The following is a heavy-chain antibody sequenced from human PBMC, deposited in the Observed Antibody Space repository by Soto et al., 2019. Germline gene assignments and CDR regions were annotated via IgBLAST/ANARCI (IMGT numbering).Heavy chain of an antibody. Sequence: SVTLSLTCTVLCFSISISYGKWIRQPPGKGLEWIGYIYYIGNTNYNPSLKSRITISVDTSRTQFSLKLSSVTAADTAVYYCARSGSGTSSKAAFDIWGRGTMVT. J-gene: IGHJ3*02. V-gene: IGHV4-59*08. D-gene: IGHD2-2*01. CDR2: IYYIGNT. CDR1: CFSISISY. CDR3: ARSGSGTSSKAAFDI.